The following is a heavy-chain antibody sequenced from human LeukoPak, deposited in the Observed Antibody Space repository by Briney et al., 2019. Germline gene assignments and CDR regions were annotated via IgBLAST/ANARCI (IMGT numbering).Heavy chain of an antibody. D-gene: IGHD2/OR15-2a*01. CDR3: ARHSLTYPAGFDY. CDR2: INTGNGNT. J-gene: IGHJ4*02. Sequence: ASVEVSCTASGYTFTTYAIHWVRQAPGQRLEWMGWINTGNGNTKHSQNFQGRVTITRDTSASTAYMELSSLRSEDTAVYYCARHSLTYPAGFDYWGQGTLVTVSS. CDR1: GYTFTTYA. V-gene: IGHV1-3*04.